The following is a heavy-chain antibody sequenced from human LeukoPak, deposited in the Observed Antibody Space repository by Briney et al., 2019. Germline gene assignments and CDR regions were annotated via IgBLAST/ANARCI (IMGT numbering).Heavy chain of an antibody. CDR1: GYTFTGYY. CDR3: ARAGEWLVHLGNWFDP. Sequence: ASVKVSCKASGYTFTGYYMHWVRQAPGQGLEWMGWIYRNSGGTNYAQKFQGRVTMTRDTSISTAYMELSRLRSDDTAVYYCARAGEWLVHLGNWFDPWGQGTLVTVSS. CDR2: IYRNSGGT. D-gene: IGHD6-19*01. J-gene: IGHJ5*02. V-gene: IGHV1-2*02.